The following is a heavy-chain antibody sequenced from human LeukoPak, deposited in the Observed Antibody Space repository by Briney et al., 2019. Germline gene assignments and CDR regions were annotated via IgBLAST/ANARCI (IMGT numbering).Heavy chain of an antibody. CDR1: GFTVSNNY. CDR3: AGRRVLDASFDY. CDR2: IYSGDNT. D-gene: IGHD3-16*01. Sequence: PGGSLRLSCAASGFTVSNNYMSWVRQAPGKGLEWVSVIYSGDNTYYAESVKGRFTISRDNSKNTLFLQMNRLRAEDTAVYYCAGRRVLDASFDYWGQGTLVTVSP. J-gene: IGHJ4*02. V-gene: IGHV3-66*02.